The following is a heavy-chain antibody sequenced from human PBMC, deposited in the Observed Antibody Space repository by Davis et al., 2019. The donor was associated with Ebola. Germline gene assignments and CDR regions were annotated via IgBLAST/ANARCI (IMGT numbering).Heavy chain of an antibody. J-gene: IGHJ4*02. D-gene: IGHD3-10*01. CDR2: IKQDGSEK. CDR3: ATKGANYYGSGSHGD. Sequence: GGSLRLSCAASGFTFSSYWMSWVRQAPGKGLEWVANIKQDGSEKYYVDSVKGRFTISRDNAKNSLYLQMNSLRAEDTAVYYCATKGANYYGSGSHGDWGQGTLVTVSS. CDR1: GFTFSSYW. V-gene: IGHV3-7*03.